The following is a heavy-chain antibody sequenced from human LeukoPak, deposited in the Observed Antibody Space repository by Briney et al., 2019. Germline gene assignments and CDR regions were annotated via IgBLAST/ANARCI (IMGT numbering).Heavy chain of an antibody. D-gene: IGHD2-15*01. V-gene: IGHV1-18*04. Sequence: ASVKVSCKASGYTFTGYYMHWVRQAPGQGLEWMGWISAYNGNTNYAQKFQGSVTMTTDTSTSTAYMELRSLRSDDTAVYYCARDSCSGGSCYLHYWGQGTLVTVSS. CDR2: ISAYNGNT. CDR1: GYTFTGYY. J-gene: IGHJ4*02. CDR3: ARDSCSGGSCYLHY.